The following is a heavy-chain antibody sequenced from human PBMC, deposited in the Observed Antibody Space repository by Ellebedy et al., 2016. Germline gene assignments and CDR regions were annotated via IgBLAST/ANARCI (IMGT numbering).Heavy chain of an antibody. CDR1: GFTSSSYS. V-gene: IGHV3-48*04. CDR3: ARAWWYYYYYGMDV. D-gene: IGHD2-8*02. Sequence: GGSLRLXCAAPGFTSSSYSMNWVRQAPGKGLEWVSYISSSSSTIYYADSVKGRFTISRDNAKNSLYLQMNSLRAEDTAVYYCARAWWYYYYYGMDVWGQGTTVTVSS. CDR2: ISSSSSTI. J-gene: IGHJ6*02.